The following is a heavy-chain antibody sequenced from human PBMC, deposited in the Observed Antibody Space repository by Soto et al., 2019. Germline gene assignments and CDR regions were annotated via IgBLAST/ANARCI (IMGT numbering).Heavy chain of an antibody. J-gene: IGHJ6*02. CDR3: AREGVRPYYYSGMDV. V-gene: IGHV1-18*01. Sequence: QVHLVQSGAEVKKPGASVKASCKASGYSFTTYGISWVRQAPGQGLEWMGWISGYNGDTNYAQNFQARVTMTTDTSTSTAYMELRSLRSDDTAVYYCAREGVRPYYYSGMDVWGQGTTVTVSS. CDR2: ISGYNGDT. D-gene: IGHD2-21*01. CDR1: GYSFTTYG.